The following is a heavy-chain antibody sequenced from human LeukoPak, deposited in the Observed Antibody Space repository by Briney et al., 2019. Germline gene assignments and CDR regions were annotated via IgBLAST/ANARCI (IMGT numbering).Heavy chain of an antibody. V-gene: IGHV1-18*01. CDR2: ISGYNGNI. D-gene: IGHD6-13*01. CDR1: GYTFTSYA. CDR3: ARDSSSWFYYFYGMDV. J-gene: IGHJ6*02. Sequence: ASVKVSCKASGYTFTSYAMHWVRQAPGQRLEWMGWISGYNGNINHAQKFQGRVTMTTNTSTSTAYMELRSLRSDDTAVYYCARDSSSWFYYFYGMDVWGQGTTVTVSS.